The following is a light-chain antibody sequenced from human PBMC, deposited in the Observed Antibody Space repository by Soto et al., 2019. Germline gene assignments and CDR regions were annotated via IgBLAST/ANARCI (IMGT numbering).Light chain of an antibody. CDR1: RSISNY. J-gene: IGKJ4*01. CDR2: GAS. V-gene: IGKV1-39*01. CDR3: QQSYSTPLT. Sequence: DIQMTQSPSSLSASVGDRVTITCRASRSISNYLIWYQQKPGKAPKLLIYGASNSQSGVPSRFRGSGSGTDFTLTITSLQPEDFATYYCQQSYSTPLTFGGGTKVDIK.